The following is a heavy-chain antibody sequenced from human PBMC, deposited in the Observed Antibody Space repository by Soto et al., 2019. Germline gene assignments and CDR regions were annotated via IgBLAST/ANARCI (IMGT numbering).Heavy chain of an antibody. V-gene: IGHV3-48*03. J-gene: IGHJ6*02. D-gene: IGHD1-26*01. CDR1: GFTFSSYE. CDR3: ARAIPSVRWSYFYYYYGMDV. Sequence: GGSLRLSCAASGFTFSSYEMNWVRQAPGKGLEWVSYISSSGSTIYYADSVKGRFTISRDNAKNSLYLQMNSLRAEDTAVYYCARAIPSVRWSYFYYYYGMDVWGQGTTVTVSS. CDR2: ISSSGSTI.